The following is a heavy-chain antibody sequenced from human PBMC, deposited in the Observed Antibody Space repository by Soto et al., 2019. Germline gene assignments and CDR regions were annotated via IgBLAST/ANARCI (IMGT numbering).Heavy chain of an antibody. CDR2: IYYSGST. D-gene: IGHD6-19*01. V-gene: IGHV4-59*01. J-gene: IGHJ6*02. CDR3: ARVYAVDGIGSYSYYYGMDV. Sequence: SETLSLTCTVSGGSISSYYWSWIRQPPGKGLEWIGYIYYSGSTNYNPSLKSRVTISVDTSKNQFSLKLSSVNAADTAVYYCARVYAVDGIGSYSYYYGMDVWGQGTTVTVS. CDR1: GGSISSYY.